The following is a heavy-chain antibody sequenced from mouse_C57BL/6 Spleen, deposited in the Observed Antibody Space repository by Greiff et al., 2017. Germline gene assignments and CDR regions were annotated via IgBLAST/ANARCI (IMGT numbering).Heavy chain of an antibody. Sequence: QVQLQQSGPGLVQPSQSLSITCTVSGFSLTSYGVHWVRQSPGKGLEWLGVIWRGGSTDYNAAFMSRLSITKDNSKSQVFFKMNRLQADDTAIYYCAKNRNYYGSSSTGAMDYWGQGTSVTVSS. CDR1: GFSLTSYG. CDR3: AKNRNYYGSSSTGAMDY. V-gene: IGHV2-5*01. J-gene: IGHJ4*01. D-gene: IGHD1-1*01. CDR2: IWRGGST.